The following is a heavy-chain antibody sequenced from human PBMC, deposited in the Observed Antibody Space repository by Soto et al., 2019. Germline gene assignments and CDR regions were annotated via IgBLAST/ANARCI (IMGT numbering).Heavy chain of an antibody. D-gene: IGHD3-16*02. CDR2: IYSGGST. J-gene: IGHJ3*02. Sequence: EVQLVESGGGLVQPGGSLRLSCAASGFTDSSNYMSWVRQAPGKGLEWVSVIYSGGSTYYADSVKGRFTISRDNSKNTLYLQMNSLRAEDTAVYYCARVGLGELSFDAFDIWGQGTMVTVSS. CDR1: GFTDSSNY. V-gene: IGHV3-66*01. CDR3: ARVGLGELSFDAFDI.